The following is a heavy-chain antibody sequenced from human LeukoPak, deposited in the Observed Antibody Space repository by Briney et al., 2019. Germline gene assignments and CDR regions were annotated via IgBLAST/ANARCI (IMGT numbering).Heavy chain of an antibody. CDR1: GGSISGYY. D-gene: IGHD6-13*01. CDR2: IYYSGST. V-gene: IGHV4-59*01. CDR3: ARVVAAAGYSGSWYYGMDV. Sequence: SETLSLTCTVSGGSISGYYWSWIRQPPGKGLEWIGHIYYSGSTNYNPSLKSRVTISVDTSKNQFSLKLGSVTAADTAVYYCARVVAAAGYSGSWYYGMDVWGHGTTVTVSS. J-gene: IGHJ6*02.